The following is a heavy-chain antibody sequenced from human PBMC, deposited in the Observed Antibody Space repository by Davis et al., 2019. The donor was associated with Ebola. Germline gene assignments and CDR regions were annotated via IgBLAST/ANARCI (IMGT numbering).Heavy chain of an antibody. CDR1: GFTFSSYE. Sequence: GGSLRLSCAASGFTFSSYELNWVRQAPGKGLEWVSYISSSGSTIYYADSVKGRLTISRDNAKNSLYLQMNSLRAEDTAVYYCERAGKSTPFYYYYYGMDVWGQGTTVTVSS. V-gene: IGHV3-48*03. CDR2: ISSSGSTI. J-gene: IGHJ6*02. CDR3: ERAGKSTPFYYYYYGMDV.